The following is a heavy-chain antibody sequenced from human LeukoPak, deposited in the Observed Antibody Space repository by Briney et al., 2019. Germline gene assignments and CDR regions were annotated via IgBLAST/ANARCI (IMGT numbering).Heavy chain of an antibody. V-gene: IGHV3-74*01. D-gene: IGHD3-10*01. J-gene: IGHJ3*02. CDR3: GREGSGAFDI. Sequence: GGSLRLSCAASGLTFSNYWMHWVRQAPGKGLVWVSRINSDGSSTSYADSVKGRFTISRDNAKSTLYLQMNSLRAEDTAVYYCGREGSGAFDIWGQGTMVTISS. CDR1: GLTFSNYW. CDR2: INSDGSST.